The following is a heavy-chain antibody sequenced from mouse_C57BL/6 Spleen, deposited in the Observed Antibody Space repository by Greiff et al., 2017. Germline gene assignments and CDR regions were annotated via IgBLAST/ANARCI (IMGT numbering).Heavy chain of an antibody. CDR3: AKPYYCNCGAWFAY. J-gene: IGHJ3*01. D-gene: IGHD2-10*01. V-gene: IGHV1-55*01. CDR1: GFTFTSYW. Sequence: QVPLKQPGAELVKPGASLKMSCTASGFTFTSYWITWVKQTPGQGLEWIGDIYPGSGSTNYNEMFKSKVTLTVDTSSSTAYMQLSSLTSEGSAVYYCAKPYYCNCGAWFAYWGQGTLVTVSA. CDR2: IYPGSGST.